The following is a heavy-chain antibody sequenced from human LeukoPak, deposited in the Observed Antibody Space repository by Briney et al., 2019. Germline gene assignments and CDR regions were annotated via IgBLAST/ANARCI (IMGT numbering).Heavy chain of an antibody. D-gene: IGHD6-13*01. V-gene: IGHV4-39*07. J-gene: IGHJ3*02. CDR2: IYYSGST. Sequence: PSETLSLTYTVSGGSISSSSYYWGWIRQPPGKGLEWIGSIYYSGSTYYNPSLKSRVTISVDTSKNQFSLKLSSVTAADTAVYYCARRLAAARTDAFDIWGQGTMVTVSS. CDR3: ARRLAAARTDAFDI. CDR1: GGSISSSSYY.